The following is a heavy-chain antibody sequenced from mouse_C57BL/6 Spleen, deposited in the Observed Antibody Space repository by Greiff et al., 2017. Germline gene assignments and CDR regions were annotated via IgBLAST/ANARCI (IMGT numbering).Heavy chain of an antibody. CDR2: ISYDGSN. D-gene: IGHD2-4*01. CDR3: ASGEGDYDPDWFAY. J-gene: IGHJ3*01. CDR1: GYSITRGYY. Sequence: EVQLQESGPGLVKPSQSLSLTCSVTGYSITRGYYWNWIRQFPGNKLEWMGYISYDGSNNYNPSLKNRISITRDTSKNQFLLKLNSVTTEDTATYYCASGEGDYDPDWFAYWGQGTLVTVSA. V-gene: IGHV3-6*01.